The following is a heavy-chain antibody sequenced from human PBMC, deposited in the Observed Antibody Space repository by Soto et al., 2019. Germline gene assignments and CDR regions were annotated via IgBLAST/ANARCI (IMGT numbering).Heavy chain of an antibody. CDR1: GYTFTSYV. CDR2: INAGNGNT. J-gene: IGHJ4*02. V-gene: IGHV1-3*01. Sequence: ASVKVSCQASGYTFTSYVMHWVRQAPGQRLEWMGWINAGNGNTKYSQKFQGRVTITRDTSASTAYMELSSLRSEDTAVYYCARDRRYCSSTSCLRELDYWGQGTRVTVSS. CDR3: ARDRRYCSSTSCLRELDY. D-gene: IGHD2-2*01.